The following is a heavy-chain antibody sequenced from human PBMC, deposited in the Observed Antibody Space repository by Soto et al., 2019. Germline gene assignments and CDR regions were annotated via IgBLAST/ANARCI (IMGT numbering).Heavy chain of an antibody. CDR1: GNTVSSTRW. CDR2: IYYSGST. V-gene: IGHV4-30-4*01. D-gene: IGHD5-18*01. J-gene: IGHJ4*02. CDR3: ASVDTAMVTFDY. Sequence: PSETLSLTCTVSGNTVSSTRWWSWNRQPPGKGLEWIGYIYYSGSTYYNPSLKSRVTISVDTSKNQFSLKLSSVTAADTAVYYCASVDTAMVTFDYWGQGTLVTVSS.